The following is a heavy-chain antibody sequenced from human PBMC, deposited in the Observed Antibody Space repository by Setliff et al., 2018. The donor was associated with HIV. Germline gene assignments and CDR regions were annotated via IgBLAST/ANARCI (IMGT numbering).Heavy chain of an antibody. D-gene: IGHD5-12*01. Sequence: SETLSLTCTVSGASVSTYSWTFVRQPPGKKLEWIGYFHYTGSTNYKPSLKSRVTIPLDTSKNQFSLNLRSVTAADTAVYYCARGDGYRGNDAYYDSGMDVWGQGITVTVS. CDR3: ARGDGYRGNDAYYDSGMDV. CDR1: GASVSTYS. CDR2: FHYTGST. V-gene: IGHV4-59*02. J-gene: IGHJ6*02.